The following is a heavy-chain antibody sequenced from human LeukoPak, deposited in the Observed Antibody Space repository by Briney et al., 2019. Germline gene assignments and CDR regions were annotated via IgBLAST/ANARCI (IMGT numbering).Heavy chain of an antibody. Sequence: ASVKVSCKASGYTFTGYFMHWVRQAPGQGLEWMGWSSPNSGGTKYAQKFQGRVTMTRDTSVTTAYMELSRLRSDGTAVSYCESGSSSSTSCYDYFVYWGQGTLVTVSS. CDR1: GYTFTGYF. V-gene: IGHV1-2*02. J-gene: IGHJ4*02. CDR2: SSPNSGGT. CDR3: ESGSSSSTSCYDYFVY. D-gene: IGHD2-2*01.